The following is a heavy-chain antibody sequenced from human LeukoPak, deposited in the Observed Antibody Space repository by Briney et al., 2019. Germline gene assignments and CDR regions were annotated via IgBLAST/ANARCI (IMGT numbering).Heavy chain of an antibody. D-gene: IGHD2-15*01. J-gene: IGHJ5*02. Sequence: SETLSLTCAVSGGSISSGGYSWSWIRQPPGKGLEWIGYIYHSGSTYYNPSLKSRVTISVGRSKNQCSLKLSSVTAADTAMYYCARGRLYCSGGSCYSCWFDPWGQGTLVTVSS. CDR2: IYHSGST. CDR1: GGSISSGGYS. V-gene: IGHV4-30-2*01. CDR3: ARGRLYCSGGSCYSCWFDP.